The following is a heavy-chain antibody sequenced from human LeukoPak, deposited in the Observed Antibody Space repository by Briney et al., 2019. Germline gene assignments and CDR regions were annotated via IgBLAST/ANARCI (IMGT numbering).Heavy chain of an antibody. V-gene: IGHV1-18*01. CDR3: ARVIPNGGLLRVDY. CDR1: GYTFTNYG. Sequence: ASVKVSCKASGYTFTNYGFSWVRQAPGQGPEWMGWISGYNGNTNYAQKLQGRVTMTTDTSTSTAYMELRSLRSDDTAVYYCARVIPNGGLLRVDYWGQGTLVTVSS. J-gene: IGHJ4*02. D-gene: IGHD2-21*01. CDR2: ISGYNGNT.